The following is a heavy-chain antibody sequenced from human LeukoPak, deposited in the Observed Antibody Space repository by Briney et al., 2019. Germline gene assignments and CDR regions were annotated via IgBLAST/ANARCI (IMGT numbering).Heavy chain of an antibody. Sequence: GGSLRLSCAASGFTFSSYGMHWVRQAPGKGLEWVAVISYDGSNKYYADSVKGRFTISRDNSKNTLYLQMNSLRAEDTAVYYCARDRLTPYSSSPEDWGQGTLVTVSS. V-gene: IGHV3-30*03. CDR3: ARDRLTPYSSSPED. CDR1: GFTFSSYG. CDR2: ISYDGSNK. J-gene: IGHJ4*02. D-gene: IGHD6-6*01.